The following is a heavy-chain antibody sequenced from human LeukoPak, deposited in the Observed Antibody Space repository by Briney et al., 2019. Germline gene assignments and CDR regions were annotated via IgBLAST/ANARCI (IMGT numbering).Heavy chain of an antibody. V-gene: IGHV1-8*01. CDR2: MNPNSGRT. Sequence: ASVKVSCKSSGYTLTSYDINWVRQATGQGLEWMGWMNPNSGRTGYAQNFQGRITITRNTSISTAYLELSSLRSDDTAVYYCTRETSSRYFDYWGQGTLVTVSS. CDR3: TRETSSRYFDY. J-gene: IGHJ4*02. CDR1: GYTLTSYD.